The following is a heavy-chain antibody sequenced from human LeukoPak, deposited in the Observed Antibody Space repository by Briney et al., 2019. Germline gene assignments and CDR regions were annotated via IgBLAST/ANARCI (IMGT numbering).Heavy chain of an antibody. Sequence: PGGSLRLSCSASGFPFSSYWMRWVRQAPGKGLEWVANIKQDGSERYYVDSVKGRYTISRDNAKNSLYLQMNSLSSEDTAVYYCARDSFDWSPHDAFDIWGQGTMVTVSS. CDR1: GFPFSSYW. D-gene: IGHD3-9*01. CDR3: ARDSFDWSPHDAFDI. J-gene: IGHJ3*02. CDR2: IKQDGSER. V-gene: IGHV3-7*01.